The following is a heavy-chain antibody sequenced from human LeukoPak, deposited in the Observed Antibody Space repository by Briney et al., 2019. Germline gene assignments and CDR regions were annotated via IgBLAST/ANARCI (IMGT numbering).Heavy chain of an antibody. CDR3: ARSGSGSYYNVHAYYYYYMDV. Sequence: PSETLSLTCTVSGGSISSYYWSWIRQPPGKGLEWIGEINHSGSTNYNPSLKSRVTISVDTSKNQFSLKLSSVTAADTAVYYCARSGSGSYYNVHAYYYYYMDVWGKGTTVTISS. CDR2: INHSGST. CDR1: GGSISSYY. V-gene: IGHV4-34*01. D-gene: IGHD3-10*01. J-gene: IGHJ6*03.